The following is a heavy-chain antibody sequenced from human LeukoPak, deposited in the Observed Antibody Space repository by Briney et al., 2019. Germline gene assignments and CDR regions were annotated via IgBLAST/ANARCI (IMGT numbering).Heavy chain of an antibody. D-gene: IGHD6-19*01. J-gene: IGHJ3*02. CDR3: AIPISGWGAFDI. Sequence: PETLSLTCTVSGGSISSYYWSWIRQPPGKGLEWIGYIYYSGSTNYNPSLKSRVTISVDTSKNQFSLKLSSVTAADTAVYYCAIPISGWGAFDIWGQGTMVTVSS. V-gene: IGHV4-59*08. CDR2: IYYSGST. CDR1: GGSISSYY.